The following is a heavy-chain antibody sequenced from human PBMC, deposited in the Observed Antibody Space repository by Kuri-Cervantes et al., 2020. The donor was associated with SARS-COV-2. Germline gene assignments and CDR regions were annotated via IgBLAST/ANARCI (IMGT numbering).Heavy chain of an antibody. V-gene: IGHV1-46*01. CDR2: INPSGGST. Sequence: ASVKVSCKASGYTFTGYYMHWVRQAPGQGLEWMGIINPSGGSTSYAQKFQGRVTMTTDTSTSTAYMELRSLRSDDTAVYYCAREVGTYYDFWSGDWAFDIWGQGTMVTVSS. CDR1: GYTFTGYY. D-gene: IGHD3-3*01. J-gene: IGHJ3*02. CDR3: AREVGTYYDFWSGDWAFDI.